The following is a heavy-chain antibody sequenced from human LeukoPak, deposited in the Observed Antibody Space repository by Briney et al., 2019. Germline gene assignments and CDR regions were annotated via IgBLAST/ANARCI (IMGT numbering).Heavy chain of an antibody. CDR2: ISGSGSST. V-gene: IGHV3-23*01. Sequence: PGGSLRLSCAASGFTFSKYAISWVRQAPGKGLEWVSGISGSGSSTYYADSVKGQFTISRDNSKNMVYLQMNSLRAEDTAIYYCAKELTLLDYGRGYYYYGLDVWGQGTTLTVSS. J-gene: IGHJ6*02. D-gene: IGHD4-17*01. CDR3: AKELTLLDYGRGYYYYGLDV. CDR1: GFTFSKYA.